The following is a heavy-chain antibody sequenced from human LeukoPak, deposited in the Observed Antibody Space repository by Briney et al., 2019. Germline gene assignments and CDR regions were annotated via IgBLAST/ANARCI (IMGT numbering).Heavy chain of an antibody. V-gene: IGHV3-66*01. Sequence: TGGSLRLSCAASGFTVSSNYMSWVRQAPGKGLEWVSVIYSDDSTYYADSVKGRFTISRDNSKNTVYLQTNGLRAEDTAVYYCARVQGGGLPRWYWGQGTLVTVSS. CDR1: GFTVSSNY. CDR2: IYSDDST. D-gene: IGHD5/OR15-5a*01. CDR3: ARVQGGGLPRWY. J-gene: IGHJ4*02.